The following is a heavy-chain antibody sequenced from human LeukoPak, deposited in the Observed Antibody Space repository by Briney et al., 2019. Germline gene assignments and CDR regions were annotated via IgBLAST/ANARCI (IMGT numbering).Heavy chain of an antibody. D-gene: IGHD3-22*01. J-gene: IGHJ4*02. CDR1: GFTVSSNY. CDR3: ARDSDYYDSSGYYL. CDR2: IYSGGST. Sequence: PGGSLRLSCAASGFTVSSNYMSWVRQAPGKGLEWVSVIYSGGSTYYADSVKGRFTISRGNSKNTLYLQMNSLRAEDTAVYYCARDSDYYDSSGYYLWGQGTLVTVSS. V-gene: IGHV3-53*01.